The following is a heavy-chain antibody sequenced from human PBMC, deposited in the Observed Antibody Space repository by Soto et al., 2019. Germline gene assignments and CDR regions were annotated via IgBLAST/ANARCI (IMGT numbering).Heavy chain of an antibody. D-gene: IGHD6-19*01. V-gene: IGHV4-39*01. CDR3: ARVLAVFIQAFDY. Sequence: SETLSLTCTVSGGSISSSSYYWGWIRQPPGKGLEWIGSIYYSGSTYYNPSLKSRVTISVDTSKNQFSLKLSSVTAADTAVYYCARVLAVFIQAFDYWGQGTLVTVSS. J-gene: IGHJ4*02. CDR2: IYYSGST. CDR1: GGSISSSSYY.